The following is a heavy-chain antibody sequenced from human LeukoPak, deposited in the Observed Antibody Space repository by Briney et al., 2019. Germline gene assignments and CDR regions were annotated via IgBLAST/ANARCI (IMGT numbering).Heavy chain of an antibody. CDR1: GFTFNNYA. CDR2: IGFGDDSA. Sequence: PGGSLRLSCAASGFTFNNYAMSWVRQAPGKGLEWVSTIGFGDDSAYYADSVKGRFTISRDNSKNTLYLQMNSLRAEDTAVYYCAKTVVVITFRFDSWGQGSLVTVSS. D-gene: IGHD2-21*01. J-gene: IGHJ4*02. CDR3: AKTVVVITFRFDS. V-gene: IGHV3-23*01.